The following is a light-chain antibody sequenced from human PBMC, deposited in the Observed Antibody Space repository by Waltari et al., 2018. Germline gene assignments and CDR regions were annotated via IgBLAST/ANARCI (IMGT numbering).Light chain of an antibody. Sequence: DVVMTQTPLSLSVTLGQPASFSCRSSQDLLYDDGKTYLFWFLQKPGQSPQPLMYEVSSRFSGVPERFSGSGSGTEFKLTISRVEAEDVGVYYCMQAINLYSFGQGTKLEIK. CDR3: MQAINLYS. V-gene: IGKV2-29*02. CDR1: QDLLYDDGKTY. CDR2: EVS. J-gene: IGKJ2*03.